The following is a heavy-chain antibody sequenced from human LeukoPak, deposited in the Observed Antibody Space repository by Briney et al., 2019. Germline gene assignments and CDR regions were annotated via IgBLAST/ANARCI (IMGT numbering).Heavy chain of an antibody. V-gene: IGHV1-2*02. CDR1: GYTFTSYG. J-gene: IGHJ3*02. CDR3: ARVPPSSLAFDI. Sequence: ASVKVSCKASGYTFTSYGISWVRQAPGQGLEWMGWINPNSGGTNYAQKFQGRVTMTRDTSISTAYMELSRLRSDDTAVYYCARVPPSSLAFDIWGQGTMVTVSS. CDR2: INPNSGGT.